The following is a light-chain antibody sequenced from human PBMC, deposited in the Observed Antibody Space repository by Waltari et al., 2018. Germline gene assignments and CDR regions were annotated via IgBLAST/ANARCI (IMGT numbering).Light chain of an antibody. CDR2: DTN. J-gene: IGLJ3*02. CDR1: TGAVISNYY. CDR3: LLYRGGAQWV. V-gene: IGLV7-43*01. Sequence: QTVVTQEPSLTVSPGGTVTLTCASTTGAVISNYYPNWFQQKPGQAPRALIYDTNKKQPWTPARFSGSLLGGKAALTLSGAQPEDEAEYYCLLYRGGAQWVFGGGTKLTVL.